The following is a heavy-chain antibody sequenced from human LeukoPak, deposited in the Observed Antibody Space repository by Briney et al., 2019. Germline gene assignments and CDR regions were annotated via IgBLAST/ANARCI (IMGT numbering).Heavy chain of an antibody. CDR3: ARAYYDSYMDV. D-gene: IGHD3-22*01. CDR1: GGSINSYY. Sequence: SETLSLTCTVSGGSINSYYWSWIRQPPGKGLEWIGEINHSGSTNYNPSLKSRVTISVDTSKNQFSLKLSSVTAADTAVYYCARAYYDSYMDVWGKGTTVTVSS. CDR2: INHSGST. V-gene: IGHV4-34*01. J-gene: IGHJ6*03.